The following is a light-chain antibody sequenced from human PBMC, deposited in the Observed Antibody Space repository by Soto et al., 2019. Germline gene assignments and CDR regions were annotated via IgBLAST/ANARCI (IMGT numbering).Light chain of an antibody. Sequence: QSVLTHPASVSGSPGQSITISCTGTSSDIGSYNYVSWYQQHPGKAPKLMIYDVTNRPSGVSNRFSGSKSGNTASLTISGLQAEDEADYYCTSYTSSYTYVFGTGTKVTVL. V-gene: IGLV2-14*03. J-gene: IGLJ1*01. CDR3: TSYTSSYTYV. CDR1: SSDIGSYNY. CDR2: DVT.